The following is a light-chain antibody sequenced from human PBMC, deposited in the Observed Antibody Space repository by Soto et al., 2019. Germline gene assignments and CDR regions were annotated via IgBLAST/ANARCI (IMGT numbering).Light chain of an antibody. V-gene: IGLV2-8*01. CDR1: SSDVGAYNY. J-gene: IGLJ3*02. Sequence: SVLTQPPSASGSPGQSVTISCTGTSSDVGAYNYVSWYQQHAGKAPKLVIYEVTKRPSGVPDRFSGSKSANTASLTVSGLQAEDEADYYCSSFASSNTWVFGGGTKLTGL. CDR2: EVT. CDR3: SSFASSNTWV.